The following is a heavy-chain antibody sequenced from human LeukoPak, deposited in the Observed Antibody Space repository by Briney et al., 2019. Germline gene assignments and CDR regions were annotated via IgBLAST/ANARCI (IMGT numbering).Heavy chain of an antibody. J-gene: IGHJ2*01. D-gene: IGHD2-21*02. CDR2: IYYSGSA. V-gene: IGHV4-39*07. CDR3: AREPLAYCGGDCYSGWYFDL. CDR1: GGSISSRSYY. Sequence: PSETLSLTCTVSGGSISSRSYYWGWIRRPPGKGLEWIGIIYYSGSAYYNPSLESRVTMSVDTSKNQFSLKLSSVTAADTAVYYCAREPLAYCGGDCYSGWYFDLWGRGTLVTVSS.